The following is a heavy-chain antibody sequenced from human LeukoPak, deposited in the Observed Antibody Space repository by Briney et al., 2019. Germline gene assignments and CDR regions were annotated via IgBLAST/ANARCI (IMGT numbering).Heavy chain of an antibody. D-gene: IGHD6-13*01. Sequence: YPSETLSLTCAVSGASINSSNWWSWVRQPPGKGLEWIGEIYHIGSTNYNPSLKSRLIISVDKSKNQFSLQLSSVTAAETAVYYCARRAAAGIDYWGQGTLVTVSS. CDR1: GASINSSNW. CDR3: ARRAAAGIDY. V-gene: IGHV4-4*02. J-gene: IGHJ4*02. CDR2: IYHIGST.